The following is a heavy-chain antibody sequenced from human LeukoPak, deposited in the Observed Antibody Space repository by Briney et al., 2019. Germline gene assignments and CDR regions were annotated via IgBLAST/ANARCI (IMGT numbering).Heavy chain of an antibody. J-gene: IGHJ3*02. V-gene: IGHV3-30*04. Sequence: GGSLRLSCAASGFTFSSYAMHWVRQAPGKGLEWVAVISYDGSNKYYADSVKGRFTISRDNSKNTLYLQMNSLRAEDTAVYYCARSDCGSTSCYRSDAFDIWGQGTMVTVSS. CDR2: ISYDGSNK. CDR1: GFTFSSYA. D-gene: IGHD2-2*01. CDR3: ARSDCGSTSCYRSDAFDI.